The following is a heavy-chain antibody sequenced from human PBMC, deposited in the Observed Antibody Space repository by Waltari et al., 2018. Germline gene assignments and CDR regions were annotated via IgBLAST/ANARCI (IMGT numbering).Heavy chain of an antibody. CDR1: GYTFTSYG. V-gene: IGHV1-18*01. Sequence: QVQLVQSGAEVKKPGASVKVSCKASGYTFTSYGISWVRQAPGQGLEWMGWISAGNGNTKYSQKFQGRVTITRDTSASTAYMELSSLRSEDTAVYYCARVPSRLWFRDRYPGVGAFDIWGQGTMVTVSS. D-gene: IGHD3-10*01. CDR3: ARVPSRLWFRDRYPGVGAFDI. J-gene: IGHJ3*02. CDR2: ISAGNGNT.